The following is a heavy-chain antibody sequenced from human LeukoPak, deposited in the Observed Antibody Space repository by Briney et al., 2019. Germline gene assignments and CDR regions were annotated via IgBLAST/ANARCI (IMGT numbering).Heavy chain of an antibody. Sequence: GRSLRLSCAASGFTFSSYGMHWVRQAPGKGLEWVTVISYGGSNKYYADSVKGRFTISRDNSKNTLYLQMNSLRAEDTAVYYCARGDRMVVTATYYFDYWGQGTLVTVSS. CDR3: ARGDRMVVTATYYFDY. CDR2: ISYGGSNK. CDR1: GFTFSSYG. V-gene: IGHV3-30*03. D-gene: IGHD2-21*02. J-gene: IGHJ4*02.